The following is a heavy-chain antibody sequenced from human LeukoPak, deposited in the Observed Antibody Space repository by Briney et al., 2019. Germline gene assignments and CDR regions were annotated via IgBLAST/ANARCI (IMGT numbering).Heavy chain of an antibody. D-gene: IGHD6-25*01. CDR3: ARAYERLPLDY. Sequence: GGSLRLSCAASGFSFSNYEMNWVRQAPGKGLEWVSYISSSGSTIYYADSVKGRFTISRDNAKNSLYLQMNSLRAEDTAVYYCARAYERLPLDYWGQGTLVTVSS. CDR2: ISSSGSTI. J-gene: IGHJ4*02. CDR1: GFSFSNYE. V-gene: IGHV3-48*03.